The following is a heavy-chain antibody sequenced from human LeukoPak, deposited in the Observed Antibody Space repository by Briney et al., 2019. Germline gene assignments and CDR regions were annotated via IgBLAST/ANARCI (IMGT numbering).Heavy chain of an antibody. Sequence: ASVKASCKASGYTFTSYDINWVRQATGQGLEWMGWMNPNSGNTGYAQKFQGRVTITRNTSISTAYMELSSLRSEDTAVYYCARGGSYDLIAFDIWGQGTMVTVSS. J-gene: IGHJ3*02. CDR1: GYTFTSYD. CDR2: MNPNSGNT. D-gene: IGHD1-26*01. CDR3: ARGGSYDLIAFDI. V-gene: IGHV1-8*03.